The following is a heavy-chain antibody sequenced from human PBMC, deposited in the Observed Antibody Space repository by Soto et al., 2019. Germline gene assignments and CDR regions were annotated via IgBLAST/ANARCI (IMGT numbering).Heavy chain of an antibody. CDR1: GFTFSQYP. V-gene: IGHV3-48*02. J-gene: IGHJ4*02. CDR3: ARDSFWWFDY. Sequence: GGSLRLSCAASGFTFSQYPMNWVRQAPGKGLEWVSNIRDTGSEKFYADSVKGRFTVSRDNAKDSLYLQMNSLRDDDTAVYYCARDSFWWFDYWGQGSLVTVSS. CDR2: IRDTGSEK. D-gene: IGHD2-8*02.